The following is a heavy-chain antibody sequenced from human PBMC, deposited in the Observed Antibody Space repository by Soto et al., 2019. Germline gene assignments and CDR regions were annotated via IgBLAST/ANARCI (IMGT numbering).Heavy chain of an antibody. J-gene: IGHJ6*02. CDR2: IWYDGSNK. D-gene: IGHD3-3*01. V-gene: IGHV3-33*01. Sequence: QVQLVESGGGVVQPGRSLRLSCAASEFTFSSYGMHWVRQAPGKGLEWVAVIWYDGSNKYYADSVKGRFTISRDNSKNTLYLQMNSLRAEDTAVYYCAREAYYDFWSGYTMYYYYGMDVWGQGTTVTVSS. CDR3: AREAYYDFWSGYTMYYYYGMDV. CDR1: EFTFSSYG.